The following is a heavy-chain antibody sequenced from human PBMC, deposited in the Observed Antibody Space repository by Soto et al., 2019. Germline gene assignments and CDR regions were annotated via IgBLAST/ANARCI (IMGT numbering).Heavy chain of an antibody. J-gene: IGHJ5*02. V-gene: IGHV1-18*01. D-gene: IGHD3-10*01. CDR2: ISAYNGNT. Sequence: ASVKVSCKASGYTFTSYGISWVRQAPGQGLEWMGWISAYNGNTNYAQKLQGRVTMTTDTSTSTAYMELRSLRSDDTAVYYCARDHSIYDYYGSGNSWFDPWGQGTLVTVSS. CDR1: GYTFTSYG. CDR3: ARDHSIYDYYGSGNSWFDP.